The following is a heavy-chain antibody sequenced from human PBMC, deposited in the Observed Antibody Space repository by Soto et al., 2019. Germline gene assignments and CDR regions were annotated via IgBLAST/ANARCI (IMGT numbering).Heavy chain of an antibody. CDR3: ARPIVGATTSLYFDY. Sequence: SETLSLTCTVSGDSISGYYWSWIRQPPGKGLEWIGYIFYTGSTNYNPSLKSRVIISVDTSKNQFSLKLSSVTAADTAEYYCARPIVGATTSLYFDYWGQGTLVTVSS. J-gene: IGHJ4*02. CDR1: GDSISGYY. CDR2: IFYTGST. D-gene: IGHD1-26*01. V-gene: IGHV4-59*12.